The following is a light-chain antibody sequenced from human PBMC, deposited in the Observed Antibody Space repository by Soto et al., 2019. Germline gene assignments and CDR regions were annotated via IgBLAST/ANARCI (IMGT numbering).Light chain of an antibody. Sequence: QSVLPQPPAVSAAPGQKVTISCSGTSSNIGKTFVSWYQHLPGTAPKLLIYDNYKRPSGIPDRFSGSKSGTSATLGITGLQTGDEADYYCAAWDTSLYALILGGGTKVTVL. J-gene: IGLJ2*01. CDR3: AAWDTSLYALI. V-gene: IGLV1-51*01. CDR1: SSNIGKTF. CDR2: DNY.